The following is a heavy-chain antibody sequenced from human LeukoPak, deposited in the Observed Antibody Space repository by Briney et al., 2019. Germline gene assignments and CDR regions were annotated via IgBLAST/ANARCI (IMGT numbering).Heavy chain of an antibody. CDR3: ARPASYYYDFDY. D-gene: IGHD3-10*01. CDR2: INPNSGGT. CDR1: GYTFTDYH. J-gene: IGHJ4*02. Sequence: ASVKVSCKASGYTFTDYHMHWVRQAPGQGLEWMGWINPNSGGTNYAQKFQGRVTMTRDTSISTAYMELSRLRSDDTAVYYCARPASYYYDFDYWGQGTLATVSS. V-gene: IGHV1-2*02.